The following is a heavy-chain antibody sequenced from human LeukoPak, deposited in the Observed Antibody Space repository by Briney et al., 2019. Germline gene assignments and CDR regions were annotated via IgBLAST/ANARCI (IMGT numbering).Heavy chain of an antibody. Sequence: SETLSLTCTVSGGSISSSSYYWGWIRQPPGKGLEWIRSIYYSGSTYYNPSLKSRVTISVDTSKNQFSLKLSSVTAADTAVYYCARRYSYGFWYFDLWGRGTLVTVSS. J-gene: IGHJ2*01. V-gene: IGHV4-39*01. CDR3: ARRYSYGFWYFDL. D-gene: IGHD5-18*01. CDR2: IYYSGST. CDR1: GGSISSSSYY.